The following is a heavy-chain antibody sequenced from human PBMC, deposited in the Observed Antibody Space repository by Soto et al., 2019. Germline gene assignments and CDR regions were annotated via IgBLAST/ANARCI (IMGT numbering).Heavy chain of an antibody. Sequence: QFQLVQSGAEVKKPGSSVKVSCKASGGTFSSYAISWVRQAPGQGLEWMGGIIPIFGTANYAQKFQGRVTTTADESMNTSYMELSSLRSEDTAVYYCARVSSNWYKDYFDYWGQGTLVTVSS. D-gene: IGHD6-13*01. J-gene: IGHJ4*02. CDR1: GGTFSSYA. CDR2: IIPIFGTA. CDR3: ARVSSNWYKDYFDY. V-gene: IGHV1-69*12.